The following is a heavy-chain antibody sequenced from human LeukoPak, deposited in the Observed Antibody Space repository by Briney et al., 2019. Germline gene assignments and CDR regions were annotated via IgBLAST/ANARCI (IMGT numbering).Heavy chain of an antibody. CDR1: GGSISSGGYS. CDR3: ARTDIVARNWFDP. D-gene: IGHD5-12*01. Sequence: SQTLSLTCAVSGGSISSGGYSWSWIRQPPGKGLEWIGSIYYSGSTYYNPSLKSRVTISVDTSKNQFSLKLSSVTAADTAVYYCARTDIVARNWFDPWGQGTLVTVSS. V-gene: IGHV4-30-2*03. J-gene: IGHJ5*02. CDR2: IYYSGST.